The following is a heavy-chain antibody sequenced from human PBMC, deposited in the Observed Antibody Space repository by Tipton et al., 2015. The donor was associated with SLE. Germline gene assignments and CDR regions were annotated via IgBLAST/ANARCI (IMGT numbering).Heavy chain of an antibody. CDR1: GVSISSSY. CDR2: IDSSGNT. CDR3: ARETGTYYSTWFDS. V-gene: IGHV4-4*07. Sequence: TLSLTCNVSGVSISSSYWHWIRQPAGKALQWLGHIDSSGNTYYNPSLRSRVSISVDVSRNQFSLTLNSVTAADTATYSCARETGTYYSTWFDSWGQGTLVTVSS. D-gene: IGHD1-26*01. J-gene: IGHJ5*01.